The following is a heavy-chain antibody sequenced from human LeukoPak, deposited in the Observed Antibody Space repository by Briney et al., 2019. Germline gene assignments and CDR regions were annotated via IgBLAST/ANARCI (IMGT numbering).Heavy chain of an antibody. CDR3: AREYAGSYDYYYMDV. CDR1: GFTFSDYY. D-gene: IGHD1-26*01. Sequence: GGSLRLSCAASGFTFSDYYMSWIRQAPGKGLEWVSYISSSGSTIYCADSVKGRFTISRDNAKNSLYLQMNSLRAEDTAVYYCAREYAGSYDYYYMDVWGKGTTVTVSS. CDR2: ISSSGSTI. V-gene: IGHV3-11*04. J-gene: IGHJ6*03.